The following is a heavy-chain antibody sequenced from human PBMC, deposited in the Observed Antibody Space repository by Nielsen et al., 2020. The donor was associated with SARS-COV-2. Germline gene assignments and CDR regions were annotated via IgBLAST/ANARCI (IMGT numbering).Heavy chain of an antibody. CDR2: INTNTGNP. J-gene: IGHJ5*02. CDR3: ARGLGPSGIAARNWFDP. V-gene: IGHV7-4-1*02. Sequence: ASVKVSCKASGYTFTSYGINWVRQAPGQGLEWMGWINTNTGNPTYAQGFTGRFVSSLDTSVSTAYLQISSLKAEDTAVYYCARGLGPSGIAARNWFDPWGQGTLVTVSS. CDR1: GYTFTSYG. D-gene: IGHD6-13*01.